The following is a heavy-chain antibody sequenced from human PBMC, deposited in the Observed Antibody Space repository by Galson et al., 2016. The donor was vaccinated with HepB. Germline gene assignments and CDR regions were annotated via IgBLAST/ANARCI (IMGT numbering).Heavy chain of an antibody. J-gene: IGHJ5*01. CDR2: INGGNGDT. CDR3: ARAPGRRTVRRKGLRLKEEWGGSTPLNRVDS. D-gene: IGHD3-3*01. V-gene: IGHV1-3*01. Sequence: SVKVSCKASGYTFGNFPIHWVRQAPGQRLEWMGWINGGNGDTKYSQKFQGRITITRDTSATTVYMELSSLTYEDTAIYYCARAPGRRTVRRKGLRLKEEWGGSTPLNRVDSWGQGILVTVSS. CDR1: GYTFGNFP.